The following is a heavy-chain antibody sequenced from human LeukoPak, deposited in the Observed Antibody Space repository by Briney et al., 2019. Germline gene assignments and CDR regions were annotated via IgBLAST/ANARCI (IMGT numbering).Heavy chain of an antibody. D-gene: IGHD6-19*01. J-gene: IGHJ4*02. CDR2: ISPSSDQT. V-gene: IGHV1-18*01. CDR3: ARQKYSSGPDDY. CDR1: GYTFTTYG. Sequence: ASVKVSCKASGYTFTTYGITWMRQAPGHGLEWMGWISPSSDQTNYAQKVQGRLTMTTDTSSNTAFLELRSLTPDDTAMYYCARQKYSSGPDDYWGQGTLVTVSS.